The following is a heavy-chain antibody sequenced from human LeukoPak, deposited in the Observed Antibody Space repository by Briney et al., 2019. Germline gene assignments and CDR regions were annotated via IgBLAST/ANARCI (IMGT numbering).Heavy chain of an antibody. Sequence: ASVKVSCKASGGTFSSYAISWVRQAPGQGLEWMGGIIPIFGTANYAQKFQGRVTMTEDTSTDTAYMELGSLRSEDTAVYYCATAGSNFDYWGQGTLVTVSS. CDR3: ATAGSNFDY. D-gene: IGHD3-10*01. CDR2: IIPIFGTA. CDR1: GGTFSSYA. V-gene: IGHV1-69*06. J-gene: IGHJ4*02.